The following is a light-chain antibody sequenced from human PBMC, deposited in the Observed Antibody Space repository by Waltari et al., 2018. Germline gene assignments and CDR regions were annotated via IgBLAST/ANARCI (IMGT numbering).Light chain of an antibody. CDR3: QQSYNAPYT. Sequence: DIQMTQSPSSLPASVGDRVTITCRSRQSISNYLNWYQHKPGEAPKLLVYVASNLQRGVPSRFSGSGSETDFTLTISSLQLEDFATYYCQQSYNAPYTFGQGTNVEIK. CDR1: QSISNY. CDR2: VAS. J-gene: IGKJ2*01. V-gene: IGKV1-39*01.